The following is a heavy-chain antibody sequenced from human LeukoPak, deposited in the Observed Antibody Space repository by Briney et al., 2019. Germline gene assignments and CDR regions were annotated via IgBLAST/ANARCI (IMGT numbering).Heavy chain of an antibody. Sequence: PGGSLRLSCAASGFTFDDYGMSWVRQAPGKGLEWVSGINWNGGSTGYADSVKGRFTISTDNAKNSLYLQMNSLRAEDTALYYCARDGQRTFNAAAGFDYWGQGTLVTVSS. CDR2: INWNGGST. CDR1: GFTFDDYG. D-gene: IGHD6-13*01. CDR3: ARDGQRTFNAAAGFDY. J-gene: IGHJ4*02. V-gene: IGHV3-20*04.